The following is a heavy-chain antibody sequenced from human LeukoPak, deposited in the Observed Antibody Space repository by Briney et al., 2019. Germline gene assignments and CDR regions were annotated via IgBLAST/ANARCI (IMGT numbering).Heavy chain of an antibody. D-gene: IGHD6-25*01. CDR3: AKKRVDDRPPLH. Sequence: GGSLRLSCVASGFTFSNYAMSWVRQAPGKGLEWVSGITGSGGSTYYADSVRGRFTISRDNSKSTLYLQMNSLRDDDTAVYYCAKKRVDDRPPLHWGQGTLVTVSS. V-gene: IGHV3-23*01. CDR1: GFTFSNYA. CDR2: ITGSGGST. J-gene: IGHJ4*02.